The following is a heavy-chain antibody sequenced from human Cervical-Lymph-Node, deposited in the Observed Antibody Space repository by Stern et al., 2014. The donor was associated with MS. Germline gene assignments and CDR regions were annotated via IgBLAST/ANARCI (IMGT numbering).Heavy chain of an antibody. V-gene: IGHV1-8*01. Sequence: VQLVESGAEVKKPGASVKVSCKASGYTFTRYDINWVRPATGQGLELMGLMNPNSGNTGYAQKFQGRFTMTRNTSISTAYMELSSLRSEDTAVYYCARRAAGTRVLYYWGQGTLVTVSS. CDR2: MNPNSGNT. CDR3: ARRAAGTRVLYY. J-gene: IGHJ4*02. CDR1: GYTFTRYD. D-gene: IGHD6-13*01.